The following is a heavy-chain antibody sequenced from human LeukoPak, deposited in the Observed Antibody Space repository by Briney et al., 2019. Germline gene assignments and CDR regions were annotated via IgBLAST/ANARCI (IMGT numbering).Heavy chain of an antibody. D-gene: IGHD6-6*01. CDR1: GFTLSTYA. CDR3: AKGARSSGFDY. V-gene: IGHV3-23*01. CDR2: TSSSDAGT. Sequence: GGSLRLSCAASGFTLSTYAMSWVRQTPGKGLEWVAATSSSDAGTYHADSVRGRFTISRDNSKNTLYLQMNSLRAEDAAVYFCAKGARSSGFDYWGQGTLVTVSS. J-gene: IGHJ4*02.